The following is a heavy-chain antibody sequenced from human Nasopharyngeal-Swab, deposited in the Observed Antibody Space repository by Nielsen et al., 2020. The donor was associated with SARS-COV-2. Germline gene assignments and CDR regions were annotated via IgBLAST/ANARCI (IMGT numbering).Heavy chain of an antibody. J-gene: IGHJ4*02. Sequence: GESLKISCLDSIVTSSPYWMNWVRQAPGKGLEWVANMNPDGSETYYVDSVKGRFLISRDNAKNSLYLRMNSLRAEDTAVYYCATTPYDYVLLKRAPDYWGQGMLVTVSS. CDR3: ATTPYDYVLLKRAPDY. V-gene: IGHV3-7*03. CDR2: MNPDGSET. D-gene: IGHD3-16*01. CDR1: IVTSSPYW.